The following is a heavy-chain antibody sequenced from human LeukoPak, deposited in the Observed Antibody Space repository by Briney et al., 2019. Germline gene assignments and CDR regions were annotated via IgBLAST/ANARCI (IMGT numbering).Heavy chain of an antibody. Sequence: PSGTLSLTCTVSGGSISSYYWSWIRQPAGKGLEWIGRIYTSGSTNYNPSLKSRVTMSVDTSKNQFSLKLSSVTAADTAVYYCARDSLITMVRGVVYNYYYMDVWGKGTTVTISS. CDR3: ARDSLITMVRGVVYNYYYMDV. J-gene: IGHJ6*03. CDR2: IYTSGST. V-gene: IGHV4-4*07. CDR1: GGSISSYY. D-gene: IGHD3-10*01.